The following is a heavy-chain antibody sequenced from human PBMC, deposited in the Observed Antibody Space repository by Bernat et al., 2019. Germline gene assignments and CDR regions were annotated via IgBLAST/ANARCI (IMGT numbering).Heavy chain of an antibody. CDR2: VSAYNGNT. CDR1: GYTFTSYG. V-gene: IGHV1-18*01. Sequence: QVQLVQSGAEVKKPGASVKVSCKASGYTFTSYGISWVRQAPGQGLEWMGWVSAYNGNTNYAQKLQGRVTMTTDTSTSTAYMELRSLRSDDTAVYYCARSLTRSYYDFWSGYSPYYYMDVWGKGTTVTVSS. J-gene: IGHJ6*03. CDR3: ARSLTRSYYDFWSGYSPYYYMDV. D-gene: IGHD3-3*01.